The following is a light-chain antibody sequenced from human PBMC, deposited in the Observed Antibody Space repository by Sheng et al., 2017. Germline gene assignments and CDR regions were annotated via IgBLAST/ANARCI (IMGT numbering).Light chain of an antibody. Sequence: DIQMTQSPSSLSASIGDRVTITCRASQSISRSLNWYQQKPGKAPKLLIYASSTLESGVPSRFSGSGSGSDFTLTISSLQPEDFATYYCQQSYNSPLWTFGQGTKVEIK. CDR2: ASS. CDR3: QQSYNSPLWT. CDR1: QSISRS. J-gene: IGKJ1*01. V-gene: IGKV1-39*01.